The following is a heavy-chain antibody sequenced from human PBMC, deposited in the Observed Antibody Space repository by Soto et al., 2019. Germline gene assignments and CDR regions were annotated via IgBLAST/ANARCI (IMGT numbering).Heavy chain of an antibody. V-gene: IGHV1-46*04. D-gene: IGHD4-4*01. CDR1: GYTVTSYF. J-gene: IGHJ5*02. Sequence: QVQLVQSGAEVREPGASVKVSCKVSGYTVTSYFIHWVRQAPGQGLEWIGVINPGAGGRSYAQKLQGRLTLTGDTSTSTVYMELSSLTSDDTGVYYCAKGASRRDYSNVGWYDTWGQGTLVTVSS. CDR3: AKGASRRDYSNVGWYDT. CDR2: INPGAGGR.